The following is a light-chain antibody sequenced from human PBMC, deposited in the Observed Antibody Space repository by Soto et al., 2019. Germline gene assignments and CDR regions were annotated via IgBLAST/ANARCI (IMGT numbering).Light chain of an antibody. CDR3: SSYTSISTWV. Sequence: QSVLTQPASVSGSPGQSITISCTGTSSDVGSYNYVSWYQQHPGKAPKLMIYEVNNRPSGVSNRFSGSKSGNTASLTISGLQAEDEANYYCSSYTSISTWVFGAGTKLTVL. CDR2: EVN. V-gene: IGLV2-14*01. J-gene: IGLJ3*02. CDR1: SSDVGSYNY.